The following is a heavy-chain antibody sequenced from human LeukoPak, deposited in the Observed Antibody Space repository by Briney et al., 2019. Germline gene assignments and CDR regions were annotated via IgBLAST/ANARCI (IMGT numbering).Heavy chain of an antibody. CDR1: GFTFSSYS. Sequence: PGGSLRLSCAASGFTFSSYSMNWVRQAPGKGLEWVSYISSSSSTIYYADSVKGRFTISRDNAKNSLYLQMNSLRAEDTAVYYGARSGGYSDYYYYYMDVWGKGTTVTVSS. CDR2: ISSSSSTI. CDR3: ARSGGYSDYYYYYMDV. V-gene: IGHV3-48*04. J-gene: IGHJ6*03. D-gene: IGHD3-22*01.